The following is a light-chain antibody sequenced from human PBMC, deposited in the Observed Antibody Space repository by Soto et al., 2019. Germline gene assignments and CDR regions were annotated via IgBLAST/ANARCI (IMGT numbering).Light chain of an antibody. J-gene: IGKJ5*01. CDR2: GVS. V-gene: IGKV3-15*01. Sequence: EIVMTQSPATLSASPGERATLSCRASQSVSSNLAWYQQKPGQAPRLLIYGVSTRATGTPARFSGSGSGTEFTLTIGSLQSEDFAVYYCQQYNNWPPITFGQGTRLEI. CDR3: QQYNNWPPIT. CDR1: QSVSSN.